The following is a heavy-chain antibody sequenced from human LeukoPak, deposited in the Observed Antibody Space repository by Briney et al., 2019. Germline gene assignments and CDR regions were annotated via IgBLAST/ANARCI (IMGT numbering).Heavy chain of an antibody. CDR1: GFTFSNAW. D-gene: IGHD1-26*01. V-gene: IGHV3-15*01. Sequence: PGGSLRLSCAASGFTFSNAWMSWVRQAPGKGLEWVGRIKSKTDGGTTDYAAPVKGRFTISRDDSKNTLYLQMNSLKTEDTAVYYCTTASGSYFLVDYWGQGTLVTVSS. CDR2: IKSKTDGGTT. J-gene: IGHJ4*02. CDR3: TTASGSYFLVDY.